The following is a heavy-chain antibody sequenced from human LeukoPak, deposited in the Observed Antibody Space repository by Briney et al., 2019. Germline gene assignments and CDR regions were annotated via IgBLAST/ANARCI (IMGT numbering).Heavy chain of an antibody. CDR3: GRGREGYYGSGSYYY. D-gene: IGHD3-10*01. Sequence: SETLSLTCTVSGGSISSYYWSWIRQPPGKGLEWIGYIYYSGSTNYNPSLKSRVTISVDTSKNQFSLKLSSVTAADTAVYYCGRGREGYYGSGSYYYWGQGTLVTVSS. CDR1: GGSISSYY. J-gene: IGHJ4*02. CDR2: IYYSGST. V-gene: IGHV4-59*01.